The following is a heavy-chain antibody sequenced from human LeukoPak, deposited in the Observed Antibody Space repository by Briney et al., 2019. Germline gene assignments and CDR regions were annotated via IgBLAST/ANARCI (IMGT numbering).Heavy chain of an antibody. D-gene: IGHD3-22*01. CDR1: GFTFSSYA. J-gene: IGHJ4*02. Sequence: GRSLRLSCAASGFTFSSYAMHWVRQAPGKGLEWVAVISYDGSNKYYADSVKGRFTISRDNSKNTLYLQMNSLRAEDTAVYYCARPYHLYYDSTSTYGYWGQGTLVTVSS. CDR3: ARPYHLYYDSTSTYGY. CDR2: ISYDGSNK. V-gene: IGHV3-30-3*01.